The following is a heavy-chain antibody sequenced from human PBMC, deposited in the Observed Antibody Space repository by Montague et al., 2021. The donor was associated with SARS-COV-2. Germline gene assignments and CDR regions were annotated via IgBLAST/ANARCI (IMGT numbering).Heavy chain of an antibody. J-gene: IGHJ4*02. CDR1: GGSISSFY. V-gene: IGHV4-59*08. D-gene: IGHD2-2*01. CDR3: ARHYSTTLPAVY. CDR2: ISDSEST. Sequence: SETLSLTCTVSGGSISSFYWSWFRQSPGKGLEWIGYISDSESTNYNPSLTSRVTMSVDTSKNQFSLKVNSVTAADTAVYYCARHYSTTLPAVYWGQGALVTVSS.